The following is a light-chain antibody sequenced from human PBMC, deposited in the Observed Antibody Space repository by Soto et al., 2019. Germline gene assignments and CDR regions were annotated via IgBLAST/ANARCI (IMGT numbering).Light chain of an antibody. V-gene: IGKV3-20*01. J-gene: IGKJ2*01. CDR3: QQYGSSPYT. Sequence: EIVLTQSPGTLSLSPGERATLSCRATQSVSSSCLAWYQQKPGQAPRLLIYGASNRATGIPDRFSGSGSGTDFTLSISRLEPEDCVVYYCQQYGSSPYTFGQGTKLEIK. CDR2: GAS. CDR1: QSVSSSC.